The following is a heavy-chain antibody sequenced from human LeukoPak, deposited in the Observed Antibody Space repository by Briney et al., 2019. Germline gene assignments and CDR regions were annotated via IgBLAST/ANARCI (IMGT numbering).Heavy chain of an antibody. CDR2: MYYSGST. CDR3: ARGLDTNDWSDAFDI. Sequence: PSETLSLTCTVSGGSISSYYWNWIRQPPGKGLEWIGYMYYSGSTYSNLSLKSRVTISVDTSKNQFSLKLSSVTAADTAVYYCARGLDTNDWSDAFDIWGQGTMVTVSS. CDR1: GGSISSYY. J-gene: IGHJ3*02. V-gene: IGHV4-59*12. D-gene: IGHD2-21*01.